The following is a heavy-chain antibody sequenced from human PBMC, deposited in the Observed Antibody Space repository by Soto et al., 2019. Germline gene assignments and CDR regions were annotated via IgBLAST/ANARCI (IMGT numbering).Heavy chain of an antibody. D-gene: IGHD5-12*01. CDR1: GGSISSGGYS. V-gene: IGHV4-30-2*01. Sequence: QLQLQESGSGLVKPSQTLSLTCAVSGGSISSGGYSWSWIRQPPGKGLEWIGYIYHSGSTYYNPPLKXRXTXSXXRSKSQFSLQLSSVTAADTAVYYCASLYSGYGFGYWGQGTLVTVSS. CDR3: ASLYSGYGFGY. J-gene: IGHJ4*02. CDR2: IYHSGST.